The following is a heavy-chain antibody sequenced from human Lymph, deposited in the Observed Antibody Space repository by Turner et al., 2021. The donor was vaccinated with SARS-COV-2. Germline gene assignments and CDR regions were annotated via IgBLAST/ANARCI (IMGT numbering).Heavy chain of an antibody. V-gene: IGHV1-8*02. CDR2: MNPNSGNT. CDR3: ARGRFSGCGMDV. CDR1: GYTFTSYD. D-gene: IGHD1-26*01. Sequence: QVQQGQSGAVVKRPGASAKGGCKAPGYTFTSYDINWVRQATGQGLEWMGWMNPNSGNTGYEHKFQGRVTLTRTTSICTAYMELRSLRSEDTAVYFCARGRFSGCGMDVWGQGTTVTVSS. J-gene: IGHJ6*02.